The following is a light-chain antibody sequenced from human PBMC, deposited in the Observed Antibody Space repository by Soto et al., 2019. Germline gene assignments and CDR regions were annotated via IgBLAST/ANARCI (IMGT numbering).Light chain of an antibody. CDR1: SSNIGNNY. J-gene: IGLJ2*01. Sequence: QSVLTQPPSASAAPGQTVTISCSGSSSNIGNNYVFWYQQLPGTAPKLLIYDNDKRPSGIPDRFSGSKSGTSATLGITGLQTGDEADYYCATWDRSLSVGVFGGGTKLTVL. CDR2: DND. V-gene: IGLV1-51*01. CDR3: ATWDRSLSVGV.